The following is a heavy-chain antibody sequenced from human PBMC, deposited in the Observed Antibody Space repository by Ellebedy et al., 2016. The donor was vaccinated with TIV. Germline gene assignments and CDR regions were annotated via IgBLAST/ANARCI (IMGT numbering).Heavy chain of an antibody. CDR2: IYHSGST. J-gene: IGHJ4*02. CDR1: GGSISSSNW. V-gene: IGHV4-4*02. CDR3: ARYCGGDCYSQNYFDY. D-gene: IGHD2-21*02. Sequence: MPSETLSLTCAVSGGSISSSNWWSWVRPPPGTGLEWIGEIYHSGSTNYNPSLKSRVTISVDKSKNQFSLKLSSVTAADTAVYYCARYCGGDCYSQNYFDYWGQGTLVTVSS.